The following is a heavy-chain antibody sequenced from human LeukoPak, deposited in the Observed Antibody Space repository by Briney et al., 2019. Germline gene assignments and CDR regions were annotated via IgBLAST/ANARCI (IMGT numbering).Heavy chain of an antibody. V-gene: IGHV1-2*02. CDR1: GYPFTNYH. Sequence: GASVAVFRKASGYPFTNYHVRWGPQAPRQGPELMGYIVPDSGGADYDHLLKDSVTLTRDKSISTVYMELSSLRSDDTAVYYCSTEDKYCSGANCGKYWGQGALLADSS. CDR3: STEDKYCSGANCGKY. J-gene: IGHJ4*02. CDR2: IVPDSGGA. D-gene: IGHD2-15*01.